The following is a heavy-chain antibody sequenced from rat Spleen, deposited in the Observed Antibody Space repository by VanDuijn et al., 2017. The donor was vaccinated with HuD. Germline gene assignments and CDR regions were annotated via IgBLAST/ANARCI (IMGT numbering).Heavy chain of an antibody. J-gene: IGHJ4*01. CDR1: GFNFNDYW. Sequence: EVKLVESGGGLVQPGRSLKLSCAASGFNFNDYWMGWVRQAPGKGLEWIGEINKDSSTINYTPSLKDKFTISRDNAQNTLYLQMSKLGSEDTAIYYCARWWYYSSYIYPYYYVMDAWGQGASVTVSS. V-gene: IGHV4-2*01. CDR3: ARWWYYSSYIYPYYYVMDA. CDR2: INKDSSTI. D-gene: IGHD1-2*01.